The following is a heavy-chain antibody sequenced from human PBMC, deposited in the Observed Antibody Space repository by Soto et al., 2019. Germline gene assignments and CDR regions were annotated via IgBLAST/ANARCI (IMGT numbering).Heavy chain of an antibody. D-gene: IGHD6-6*01. CDR2: IYNTGST. V-gene: IGHV4-61*03. CDR3: AREYSNSPEAFDF. J-gene: IGHJ4*02. Sequence: QVQLQESGPGLVKPPETLSLTCTVSGVSVTSDNYYWSWIRQPPGKGPEWIGHIYNTGSTTYNPSLKSRVTISLDTSRNHFSLSLNSVTAADTAVFYCAREYSNSPEAFDFWGRGTLVTVSS. CDR1: GVSVTSDNYY.